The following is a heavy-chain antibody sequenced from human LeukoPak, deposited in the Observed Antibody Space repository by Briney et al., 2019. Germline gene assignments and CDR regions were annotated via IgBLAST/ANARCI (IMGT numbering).Heavy chain of an antibody. Sequence: GGSLRLSCAASGFTFYNYWMSWVRQAPGKGLERVACIKGDGSEIYHLDSVKGRFTISRDNAKNSLYLQMNSMRVEDTAVYYCAGLDTAMITSSDYWGQGTLVTVSS. CDR3: AGLDTAMITSSDY. CDR1: GFTFYNYW. V-gene: IGHV3-7*03. D-gene: IGHD5-18*01. CDR2: IKGDGSEI. J-gene: IGHJ4*02.